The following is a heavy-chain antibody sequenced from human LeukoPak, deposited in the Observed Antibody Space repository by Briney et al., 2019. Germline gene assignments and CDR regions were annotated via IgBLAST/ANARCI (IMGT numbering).Heavy chain of an antibody. CDR1: GFTFSSYS. CDR2: ISSSSSYI. Sequence: PGGSLRLSCAASGFTFSSYSMNWVRQAPGKGLEWVSSISSSSSYIYYADSVKGRFTISRDNAKNSLYLQMNSLRAEDTAVYYCAGDKAYYDSSGILDYWGQGTLVTVSS. V-gene: IGHV3-21*01. CDR3: AGDKAYYDSSGILDY. J-gene: IGHJ4*02. D-gene: IGHD3-22*01.